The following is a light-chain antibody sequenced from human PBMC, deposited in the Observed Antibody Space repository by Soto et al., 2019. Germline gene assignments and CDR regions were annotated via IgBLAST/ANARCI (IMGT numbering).Light chain of an antibody. V-gene: IGKV3-20*01. J-gene: IGKJ2*01. CDR3: QQYGSSPYT. CDR2: GAS. Sequence: EIVLTQSPGTLSLSPGERATLSGRVSQSVSSSYLAWYQQKPGQAPRLLIYGASSRATGIPDRFSGSGSGTDFTLTISRLEPEDFAVYYCQQYGSSPYTFGQGTKLEIK. CDR1: QSVSSSY.